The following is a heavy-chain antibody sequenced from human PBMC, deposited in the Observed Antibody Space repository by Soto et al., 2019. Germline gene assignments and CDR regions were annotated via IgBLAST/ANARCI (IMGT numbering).Heavy chain of an antibody. CDR3: ARGGSDYYDSSGYYYGSDAFDF. CDR2: IYSGGST. V-gene: IGHV3-53*02. D-gene: IGHD3-22*01. Sequence: EVHLVETGGGLIQPGGSLRLSCAASGFTVSSNYMSWVLQAPGKGLEWVSVIYSGGSTYYADSVKGRFTISRDNSKNTLYLQMNSLRAEDTAVYYCARGGSDYYDSSGYYYGSDAFDFWGQGTMVTVSS. CDR1: GFTVSSNY. J-gene: IGHJ3*01.